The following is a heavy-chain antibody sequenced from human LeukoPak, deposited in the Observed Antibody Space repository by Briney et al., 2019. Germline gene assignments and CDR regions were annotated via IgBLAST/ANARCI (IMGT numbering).Heavy chain of an antibody. V-gene: IGHV3-23*01. D-gene: IGHD6-19*01. CDR2: ISGSGVST. CDR1: GFTFSSYA. J-gene: IGHJ4*02. CDR3: AKWRVSSGCDY. Sequence: RGSLRLSCAASGFTFSSYAMSWVRQAPGKGLEWVSAISGSGVSTYYADSVKGRFTISRDTSKNTLYLQMNSLRAEDTAVYYCAKWRVSSGCDYWGQGTLVTVSS.